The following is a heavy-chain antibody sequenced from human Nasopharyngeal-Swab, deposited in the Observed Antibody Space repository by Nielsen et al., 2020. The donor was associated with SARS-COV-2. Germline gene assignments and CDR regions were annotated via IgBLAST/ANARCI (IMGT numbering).Heavy chain of an antibody. CDR2: ISSSSSYI. Sequence: GESLKISCAASGFTFSSHSMNWVRQAPGKGLEWVSSISSSSSYIYYADSVKGRFTISRDNAKNSLYLQMNSLRAEDTAVYYCARDDGQWLNPVYYFDYWGQGTLVTVSS. CDR3: ARDDGQWLNPVYYFDY. V-gene: IGHV3-21*01. CDR1: GFTFSSHS. D-gene: IGHD6-19*01. J-gene: IGHJ4*02.